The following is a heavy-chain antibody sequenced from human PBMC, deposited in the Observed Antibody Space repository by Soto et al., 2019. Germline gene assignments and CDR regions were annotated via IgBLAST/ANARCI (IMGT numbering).Heavy chain of an antibody. D-gene: IGHD3-3*01. CDR2: ISAYNGNT. V-gene: IGHV1-18*01. J-gene: IGHJ6*02. Sequence: GASVKVSCKASGYTFTSYGISWVRQAPGQGLEWMGWISAYNGNTNYAQKLQGRVTMTTDTSTSTAYMELRSLRSDDTAVYYCARDNPFWSGQTPEYYYGMDVWGQGTTVTVSS. CDR3: ARDNPFWSGQTPEYYYGMDV. CDR1: GYTFTSYG.